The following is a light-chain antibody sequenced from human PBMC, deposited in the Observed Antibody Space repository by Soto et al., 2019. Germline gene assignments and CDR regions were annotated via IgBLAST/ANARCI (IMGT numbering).Light chain of an antibody. CDR2: SNN. CDR3: AAWDDSLNGLL. Sequence: QSVLTQPPSASGTPGQRVTISCSGSSSNIGSSTVNWYQHLPGSAPKLLICSNNQRPSGVPDRFSGSKSGTSASLAVSGLRSEDEGDYYCAAWDDSLNGLLFGGGTKVTVL. V-gene: IGLV1-44*01. CDR1: SSNIGSST. J-gene: IGLJ2*01.